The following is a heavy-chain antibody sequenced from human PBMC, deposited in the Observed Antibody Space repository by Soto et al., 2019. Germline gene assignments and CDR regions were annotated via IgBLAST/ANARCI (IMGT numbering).Heavy chain of an antibody. J-gene: IGHJ6*02. CDR3: ARVLGYYDYYGLDV. CDR2: IYYSGST. V-gene: IGHV4-59*01. CDR1: GGSLSRYY. Sequence: PSETLSLTCTVSGGSLSRYYWSWIRPPPGKGLEWIGYIYYSGSTNYNPSLKSRVTISVDTSKNQFSLKLSSVTAADTAVYYCARVLGYYDYYGLDVWGQGTTVTVSS.